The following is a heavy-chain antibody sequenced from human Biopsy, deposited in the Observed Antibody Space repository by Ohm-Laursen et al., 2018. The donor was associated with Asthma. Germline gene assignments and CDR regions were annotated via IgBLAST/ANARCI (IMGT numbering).Heavy chain of an antibody. Sequence: GTLSLTCAVSGGSITSSSYYWGWIRQPPGKGMEWIGSMYHSGSPYYHPSLKSRATISVDTSKNQLSPKMSSVTAADTAVYFCVRHQYSSSWSTFDYWDQGALVTVSS. CDR2: MYHSGSP. CDR3: VRHQYSSSWSTFDY. V-gene: IGHV4-39*01. J-gene: IGHJ4*02. D-gene: IGHD3-22*01. CDR1: GGSITSSSYY.